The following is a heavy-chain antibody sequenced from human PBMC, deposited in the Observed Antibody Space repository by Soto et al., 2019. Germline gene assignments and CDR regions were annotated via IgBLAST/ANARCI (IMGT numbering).Heavy chain of an antibody. CDR2: ILYDGSNK. CDR1: GFTFSSYG. D-gene: IGHD6-19*01. CDR3: AKDYKGQWLIPHYFDY. J-gene: IGHJ4*02. Sequence: QVQLVESGGGVVQPGRSLRLSCAASGFTFSSYGMHWVRQAPGKGLEWVAVILYDGSNKYYADSVKGRFTISRDNAKNTLYLQMNSLRTEDTAVYYCAKDYKGQWLIPHYFDYWGQGTLVTVSS. V-gene: IGHV3-30*18.